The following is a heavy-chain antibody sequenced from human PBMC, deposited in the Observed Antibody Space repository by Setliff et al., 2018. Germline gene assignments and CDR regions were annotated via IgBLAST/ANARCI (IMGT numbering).Heavy chain of an antibody. V-gene: IGHV3-23*01. CDR2: ISGSAQTT. Sequence: GGSLRLSCAASGFTSSSYAITWVRQAPGKGLEWVSMISGSAQTTYYADSVKGRFTISRDSSKNTVYLEMNSLRAEDTAVYYCAERGPYCSGGTCHYYFDYWGQGTLVTVSS. D-gene: IGHD2-15*01. CDR1: GFTSSSYA. CDR3: AERGPYCSGGTCHYYFDY. J-gene: IGHJ4*02.